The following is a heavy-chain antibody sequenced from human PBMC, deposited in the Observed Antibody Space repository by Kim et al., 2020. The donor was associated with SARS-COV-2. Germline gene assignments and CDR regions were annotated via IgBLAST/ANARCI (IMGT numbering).Heavy chain of an antibody. V-gene: IGHV1-69*13. CDR2: IIPIFGTA. CDR3: AREGGNGYNWFDP. CDR1: GGTFSSYA. D-gene: IGHD2-15*01. Sequence: SVKVSCKASGGTFSSYAISWVRQAPGQGLEWMGGIIPIFGTANYAQKFQGRVTITADESTSTAYMELSSLRSEDTAVYYCAREGGNGYNWFDPWGQGTLVTVSS. J-gene: IGHJ5*02.